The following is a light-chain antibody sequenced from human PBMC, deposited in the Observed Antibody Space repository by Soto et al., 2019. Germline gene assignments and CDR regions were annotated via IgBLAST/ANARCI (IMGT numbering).Light chain of an antibody. CDR1: QTISSW. CDR2: KAS. Sequence: DIQMSQSPSTLSGSVGDRVTITCRASQTISSWLAWYQQKPGKAPKLLIYKASTLKSGVPSRFSGSGSGTEFTVAIRSLQPDAFATHYRQPYHSYSEAFGQGTKVDIK. J-gene: IGKJ1*01. V-gene: IGKV1-5*03. CDR3: QPYHSYSEA.